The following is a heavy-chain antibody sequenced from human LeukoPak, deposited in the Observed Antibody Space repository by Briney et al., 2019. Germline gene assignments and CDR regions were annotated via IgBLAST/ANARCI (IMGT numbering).Heavy chain of an antibody. V-gene: IGHV1-69*04. D-gene: IGHD3-10*01. CDR1: GGTFSSYA. CDR3: ARTPNYGSGSLFFWFDS. Sequence: ASVKVSCKASGGTFSSYAISWVRQAPGQGLEWMGRIIPILGIANYAQKFQGRVTITADKSTSTAYMELRSLTSDDTAVYYCARTPNYGSGSLFFWFDSWGQGTRVTVSS. J-gene: IGHJ5*01. CDR2: IIPILGIA.